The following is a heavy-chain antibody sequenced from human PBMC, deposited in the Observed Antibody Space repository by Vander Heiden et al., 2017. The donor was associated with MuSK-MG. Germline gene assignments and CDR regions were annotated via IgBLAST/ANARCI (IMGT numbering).Heavy chain of an antibody. D-gene: IGHD2-2*01. CDR2: IKKDGSEK. CDR1: GFTFSTYW. V-gene: IGHV3-7*01. Sequence: EVQLVESGGGLVQPGGSLRLSCAASGFTFSTYWRISVRQAPGKGLEWVANIKKDGSEKYYVDSVKGRFTISRDNAKNSLYLQMNSLRAEDTAVYYCARDDLDIVVLPAEFDYWGQGTLVTVSS. J-gene: IGHJ4*02. CDR3: ARDDLDIVVLPAEFDY.